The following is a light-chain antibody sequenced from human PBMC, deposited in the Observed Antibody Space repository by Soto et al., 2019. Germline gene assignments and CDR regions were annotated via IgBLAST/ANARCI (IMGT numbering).Light chain of an antibody. CDR1: SSDVGGYNY. Sequence: QSVLTQPPSASGFPGQSVTISCTGTSSDVGGYNYVSWYQQHPGKAPKLMIYEVSNRPSGVSNRFSGSKSGNTASLTISGLQAEDEADYYCSSYTSSSTLYVFGTGTKVTV. J-gene: IGLJ1*01. CDR2: EVS. V-gene: IGLV2-14*01. CDR3: SSYTSSSTLYV.